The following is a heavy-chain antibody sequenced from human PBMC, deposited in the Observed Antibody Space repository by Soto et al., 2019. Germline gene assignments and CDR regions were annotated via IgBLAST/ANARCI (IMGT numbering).Heavy chain of an antibody. D-gene: IGHD3-16*01. V-gene: IGHV1-8*01. CDR1: GYSFTNND. Sequence: ASVKVSCKASGYSFTNNDVTWVRQATGQGLEWMGWMNPGSGDTGYAQKFQGRVTMTRDISIATAYMELSSLRSDDTAIYYCARMATFGSLNWFDPWGQGTLVTVSP. J-gene: IGHJ5*02. CDR3: ARMATFGSLNWFDP. CDR2: MNPGSGDT.